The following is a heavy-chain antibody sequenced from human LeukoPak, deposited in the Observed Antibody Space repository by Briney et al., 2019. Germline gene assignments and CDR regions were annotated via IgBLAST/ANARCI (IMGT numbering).Heavy chain of an antibody. D-gene: IGHD6-6*01. Sequence: SETLSLTCTVSGYSITSPNYWGWIRQPPGKGLEWIGSIYHSGSTYYNSSLKSRVTISVDTSKNQFSLKLSSVTAADTAVYYCARVSSSDAFDIWGQGTMVTASS. CDR3: ARVSSSDAFDI. J-gene: IGHJ3*02. CDR2: IYHSGST. CDR1: GYSITSPNY. V-gene: IGHV4-38-2*02.